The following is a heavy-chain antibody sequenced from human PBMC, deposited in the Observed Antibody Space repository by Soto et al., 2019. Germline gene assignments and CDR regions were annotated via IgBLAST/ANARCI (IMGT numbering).Heavy chain of an antibody. V-gene: IGHV3-21*01. D-gene: IGHD6-13*01. CDR1: GFTFSSYS. CDR2: ISSSSSYI. Sequence: GGSLRLSCAASGFTFSSYSMNWVRQAPGKGLEWVSSISSSSSYIYYADSVKGRFTISRDNAKNSLYLQMNSLRAEDTAVYYCARVSDSHGSSWKKYYYYYGMDVWGQGTTVTV. CDR3: ARVSDSHGSSWKKYYYYYGMDV. J-gene: IGHJ6*02.